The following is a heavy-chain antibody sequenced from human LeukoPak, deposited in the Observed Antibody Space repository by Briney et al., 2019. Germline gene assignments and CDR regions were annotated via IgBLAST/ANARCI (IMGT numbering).Heavy chain of an antibody. CDR3: AREIRAVADFEY. CDR2: IYYNGNT. CDR1: GGSFSGYY. Sequence: KPSETLSLTCAVYGGSFSGYYWSWIRQPPGKGLEWIGYIYYNGNTNYNPSLRSRVTISVDTSKNQFSLNLSSVTAADTAVYYCAREIRAVADFEYWGQGALITVSS. J-gene: IGHJ4*02. V-gene: IGHV4-59*01. D-gene: IGHD6-19*01.